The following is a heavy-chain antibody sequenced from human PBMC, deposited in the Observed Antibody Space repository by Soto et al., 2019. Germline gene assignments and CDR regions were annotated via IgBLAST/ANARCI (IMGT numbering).Heavy chain of an antibody. Sequence: PVGSLRLSCAVSGFNFDNSYMSWVRQAPGKGLEWVSILYSGGQTYYTESVRGRFTISRDISKNTLDLQMNRLTADDTAVYYCSKNNVAPAFVGFEYWGQGTLVTV. CDR3: SKNNVAPAFVGFEY. V-gene: IGHV3-53*01. CDR1: GFNFDNSY. D-gene: IGHD2-2*01. CDR2: LYSGGQT. J-gene: IGHJ4*02.